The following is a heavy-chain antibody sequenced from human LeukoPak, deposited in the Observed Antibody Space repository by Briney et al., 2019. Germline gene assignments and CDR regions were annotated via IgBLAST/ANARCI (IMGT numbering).Heavy chain of an antibody. J-gene: IGHJ4*02. CDR3: ARDTGLERLGPQFDY. V-gene: IGHV4-4*07. Sequence: SETLSLTCTVSAGSIGTYYWNWIRQPAGQELEWIGRIYTSGITNYNPSLKSRVTMSVDASKNQFSLKLSSVTAADTAVYYCARDTGLERLGPQFDYWGQGTLVTVSS. D-gene: IGHD1-1*01. CDR2: IYTSGIT. CDR1: AGSIGTYY.